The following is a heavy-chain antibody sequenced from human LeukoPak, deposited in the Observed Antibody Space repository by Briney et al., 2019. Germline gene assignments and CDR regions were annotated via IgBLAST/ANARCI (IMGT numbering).Heavy chain of an antibody. V-gene: IGHV4-61*02. CDR1: NGSTSSGSYY. Sequence: TLSLTRTVSNGSTSSGSYYWSWIRQPAGKGLEWIGRIYTSGSTNYNPSLKSRVTISVDTSKNQFSLKLSSVTAADTAVYYCARRTYYYGSGSFDYWGQGALVTVSS. CDR3: ARRTYYYGSGSFDY. J-gene: IGHJ4*02. D-gene: IGHD3-10*01. CDR2: IYTSGST.